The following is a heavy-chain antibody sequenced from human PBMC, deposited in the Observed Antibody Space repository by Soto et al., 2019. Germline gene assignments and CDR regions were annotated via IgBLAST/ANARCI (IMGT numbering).Heavy chain of an antibody. Sequence: VQLVESGGGVVQPGRSLRLSCAASGFTFSDYAMHWVRQAPGKGLEWVAVVSHDGRNTHYADSVKGRFTISRDSSKNTVSLEMTSLRGGDTAVYYCGKGGRQWLVTSDFNYWGRGALVTVSS. CDR3: GKGGRQWLVTSDFNY. D-gene: IGHD6-19*01. J-gene: IGHJ4*02. CDR2: VSHDGRNT. CDR1: GFTFSDYA. V-gene: IGHV3-30*18.